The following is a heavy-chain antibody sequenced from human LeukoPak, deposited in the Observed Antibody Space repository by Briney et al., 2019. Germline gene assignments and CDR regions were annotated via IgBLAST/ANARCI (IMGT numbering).Heavy chain of an antibody. CDR1: GNYW. V-gene: IGHV3-64D*06. Sequence: GGSLRLSCAASGNYWMHWVRQAPGKGLEYVSAISSNGGSTYYADSVKGRFTISRDNSKNTLYLQMSSLRAEDTAVYYCVKDRIEGRSGWYYFDYWGQGTLVTVSS. CDR2: ISSNGGST. CDR3: VKDRIEGRSGWYYFDY. D-gene: IGHD6-19*01. J-gene: IGHJ4*02.